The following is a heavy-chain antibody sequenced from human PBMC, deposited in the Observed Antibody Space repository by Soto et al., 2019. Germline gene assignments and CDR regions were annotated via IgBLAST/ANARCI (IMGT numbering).Heavy chain of an antibody. CDR1: GGSISSYY. V-gene: IGHV4-59*01. CDR2: IYYSGST. Sequence: QVQLQESGPGLVKPSETLSLTCTVSGGSISSYYWSWIRQPPGKGLEWIGYIYYSGSTNYNPSLKSRVTISVYTSKNQFSLKLSSVTAADTAVYYCARSGYVTSDAFDIWGQGTMVTVSS. CDR3: ARSGYVTSDAFDI. D-gene: IGHD3-10*02. J-gene: IGHJ3*02.